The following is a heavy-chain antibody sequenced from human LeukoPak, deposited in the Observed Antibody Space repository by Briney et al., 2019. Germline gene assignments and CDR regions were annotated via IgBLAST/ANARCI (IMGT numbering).Heavy chain of an antibody. J-gene: IGHJ6*03. CDR3: AGSSYYYYMDV. CDR2: IYHSGST. CDR1: GYSISSGYY. V-gene: IGHV4-38-2*02. Sequence: TSETLSLTCTVSGYSISSGYYWGWIRQPPGKGLEWIGSIYHSGSTYYNPSLKSRVTISVDTSKNQFSLKLSSVTAADTAVYYCAGSSYYYYMDVWGKGTTVTVSS.